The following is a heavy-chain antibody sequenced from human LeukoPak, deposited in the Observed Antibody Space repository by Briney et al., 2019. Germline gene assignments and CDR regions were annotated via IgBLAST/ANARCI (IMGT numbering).Heavy chain of an antibody. CDR2: INPNGGTT. CDR3: ARGFRFFGVDYYYYMDV. J-gene: IGHJ6*03. Sequence: ASVKVSCTASGYTFTNYYMHWVRQAPGQGLEWMGIINPNGGTTTYAQKFQGRVTMTSDTSTSTIYMELSSLRSEDTAVYYCARGFRFFGVDYYYYMDVWGKGPRVTVSS. V-gene: IGHV1-46*01. CDR1: GYTFTNYY. D-gene: IGHD3-3*01.